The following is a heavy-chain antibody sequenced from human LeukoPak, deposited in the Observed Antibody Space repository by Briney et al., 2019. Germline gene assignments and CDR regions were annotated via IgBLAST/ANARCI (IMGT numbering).Heavy chain of an antibody. CDR2: ISGSGNST. D-gene: IGHD6-19*01. CDR1: GFTFSTYA. Sequence: GGSLRLSCAASGFTFSTYAMSWVRQAPGKGLEWVSSISGSGNSTYYADSVKGRFTISRDNSKNTLHVQMNSLRAEDTAVYYYAKVDRWAVAGDYWGQGTLVTVSS. CDR3: AKVDRWAVAGDY. J-gene: IGHJ4*02. V-gene: IGHV3-23*01.